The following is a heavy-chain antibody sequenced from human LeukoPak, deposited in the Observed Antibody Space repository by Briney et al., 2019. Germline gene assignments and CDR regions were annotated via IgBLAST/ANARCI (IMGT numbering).Heavy chain of an antibody. D-gene: IGHD6-19*01. CDR2: ISTSGGGT. CDR1: GFTFNNYA. V-gene: IGHV3-23*01. J-gene: IGHJ4*02. Sequence: GRSLRLSCATSGFTFNNYAMGWVRQAPRDWLEWVSSISTSGGGTYYADSVKGRFTISRDSSKNKLYLQMNSLRAEDTAVYYCARRDPAVAGRRQYYFDYWGQGTLVTVSS. CDR3: ARRDPAVAGRRQYYFDY.